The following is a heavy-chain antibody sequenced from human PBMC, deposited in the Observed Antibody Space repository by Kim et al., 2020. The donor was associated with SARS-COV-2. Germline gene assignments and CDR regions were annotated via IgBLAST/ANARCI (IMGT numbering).Heavy chain of an antibody. CDR2: T. V-gene: IGHV3-49*02. D-gene: IGHD3-3*01. Sequence: TQYPPSVKGRFTISSDDSKSIAYLQMNSLITEDTAVYYCTRDDFWSGYSDYWGQGTLVTVSS. J-gene: IGHJ4*02. CDR3: TRDDFWSGYSDY.